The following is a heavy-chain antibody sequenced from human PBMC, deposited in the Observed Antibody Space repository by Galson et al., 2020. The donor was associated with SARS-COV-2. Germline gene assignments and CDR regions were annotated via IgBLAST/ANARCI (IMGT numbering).Heavy chain of an antibody. CDR1: GFTFSTYW. J-gene: IGHJ4*02. CDR3: TGGGGWLQVL. V-gene: IGHV3-7*01. Sequence: QLGESLKISCAASGFTFSTYWMNWVRQAPGKGLEWVATIKQDGSEKLYVDSVRGRFTISRDNAKNSLYLQMNSLRAEDTALYYCTGGGGWLQVLWGQGTLVTVSS. CDR2: IKQDGSEK. D-gene: IGHD6-19*01.